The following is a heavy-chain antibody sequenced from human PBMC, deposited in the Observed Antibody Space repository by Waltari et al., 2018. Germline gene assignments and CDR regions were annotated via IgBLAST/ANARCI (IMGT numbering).Heavy chain of an antibody. V-gene: IGHV1-3*01. CDR3: ARGSRLSGSDYFEV. Sequence: QSQLVQSGAKVRMPGAAVKISCKAAGYTPPAYNIHWIRQAPGQSLEWMGWINVGQRDTNYSEKLQGRVTIARDTSDTSASTVYMELRSLTSDDTAIYYCARGSRLSGSDYFEVWGQGTLLTVSS. CDR1: GYTPPAYN. CDR2: INVGQRDT. D-gene: IGHD5-12*01. J-gene: IGHJ3*01.